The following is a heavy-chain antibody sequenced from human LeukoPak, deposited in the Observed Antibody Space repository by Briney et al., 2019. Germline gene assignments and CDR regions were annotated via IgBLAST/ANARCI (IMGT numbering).Heavy chain of an antibody. CDR3: ARLHTAQIPAHDY. CDR1: GFTFSDYY. CDR2: ISSSGSTI. J-gene: IGHJ4*02. V-gene: IGHV3-11*01. Sequence: PGGSLRLSCAASGFTFSDYYMSWIRQAPGKGLEWVSYISSSGSTIYYADSVKGRFTISRDNAKNSLYLQMNSLRAEDTAVYYCARLHTAQIPAHDYWGQGTLVTVSS. D-gene: IGHD2-2*02.